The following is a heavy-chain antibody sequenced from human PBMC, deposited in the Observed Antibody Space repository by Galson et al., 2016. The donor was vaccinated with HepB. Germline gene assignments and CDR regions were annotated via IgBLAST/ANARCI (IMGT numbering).Heavy chain of an antibody. CDR2: IKSESYGGGTT. CDR3: STGGCSGYTCYSLGF. Sequence: SLRLSCAVSGFTFSNAWMSWVRQAPGKGLEYLGRIKSESYGGGTTDYAEPAKDRFTISRDDSRNMVYLQMHGLRIEDTAVYYCSTGGCSGYTCYSLGFWGQGTLVTVSS. D-gene: IGHD2-15*01. V-gene: IGHV3-15*01. CDR1: GFTFSNAW. J-gene: IGHJ4*02.